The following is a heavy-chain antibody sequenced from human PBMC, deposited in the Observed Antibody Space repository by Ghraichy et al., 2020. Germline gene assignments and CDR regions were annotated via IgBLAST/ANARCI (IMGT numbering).Heavy chain of an antibody. CDR2: ISAYNGNT. V-gene: IGHV1-18*01. D-gene: IGHD5-12*01. Sequence: ASVKVSCKASGYTFTSYGISWVRQAPGQGLEWMGWISAYNGNTNYAQKLQGRVTMTTDTSTSTAYMELRSLRSDDTAVYYCARVSGGYDTPDAFDIWGQGTMVTVSS. CDR3: ARVSGGYDTPDAFDI. J-gene: IGHJ3*02. CDR1: GYTFTSYG.